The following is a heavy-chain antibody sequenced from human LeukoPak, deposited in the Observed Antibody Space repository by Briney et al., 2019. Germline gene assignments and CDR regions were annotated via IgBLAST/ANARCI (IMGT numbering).Heavy chain of an antibody. D-gene: IGHD3-10*01. V-gene: IGHV3-66*01. CDR3: ARKSDSLMLRGGDC. CDR1: EFSVSSNY. Sequence: GGSLRLSGAASEFSVSSNYMTWVRQAPGKGLECVSIIYSGGTTYYADSVRDRFTISRDNSKNTLYLQMDRLRVEDTAVYYCARKSDSLMLRGGDCWGQGTLVTVSS. J-gene: IGHJ4*02. CDR2: IYSGGTT.